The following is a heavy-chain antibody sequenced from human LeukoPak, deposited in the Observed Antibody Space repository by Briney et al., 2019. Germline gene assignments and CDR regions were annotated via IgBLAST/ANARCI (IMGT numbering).Heavy chain of an antibody. CDR1: GXSISGSH. V-gene: IGHV4-59*08. J-gene: IGHJ3*02. CDR3: ARRNDFDI. Sequence: PSETLSLTCTVSGXSISGSHWNWIRQPPGKGLEWIGYIYYSGSTDSNPSLKSRVTISVDTSKNQFTLKLTSVTAADTAMYYCARRNDFDIWGPGTMVTVSS. CDR2: IYYSGST.